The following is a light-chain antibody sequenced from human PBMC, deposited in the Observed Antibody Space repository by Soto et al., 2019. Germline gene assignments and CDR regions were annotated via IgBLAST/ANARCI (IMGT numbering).Light chain of an antibody. CDR3: QQFNGYPIT. CDR2: DAS. CDR1: QGITSS. J-gene: IGKJ5*01. Sequence: ATELTQSPSSLSASVGDRVTITCRASQGITSSLAWHQQKPGKAPKLLIYDASTLASGVPSRFSGSGYGTDVTFAISSLQPEDFATYYCQQFNGYPITFGQGTRLDI. V-gene: IGKV1-13*02.